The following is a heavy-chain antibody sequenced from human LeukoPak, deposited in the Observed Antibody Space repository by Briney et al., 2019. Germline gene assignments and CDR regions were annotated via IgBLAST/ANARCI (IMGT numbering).Heavy chain of an antibody. CDR2: IKQDGSEK. J-gene: IGHJ4*02. V-gene: IGHV3-7*01. CDR3: ARDRPIAAAGTSYFDY. CDR1: GFTFSSYW. D-gene: IGHD6-13*01. Sequence: GGSLRLSCAASGFTFSSYWMSWDRQAPGKGLEWVANIKQDGSEKYYVDSVKGRFTISRDNAKNSLYLQMNSLRAEDTAVYYCARDRPIAAAGTSYFDYWGQGTLVTVSS.